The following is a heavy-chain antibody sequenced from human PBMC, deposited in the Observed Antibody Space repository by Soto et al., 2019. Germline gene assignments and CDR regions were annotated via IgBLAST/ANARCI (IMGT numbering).Heavy chain of an antibody. D-gene: IGHD2-2*01. J-gene: IGHJ3*02. Sequence: ASVKVSCKASGYTFTSYYMHWVRQAPGQGLEWMGGFDPEDGETIYAQKFQGRVTMTEDTSTDTAYMELSSLRSEDTAVYYCATDLTYCSSTSCPLNAFDIWGQGTMVTVSS. CDR3: ATDLTYCSSTSCPLNAFDI. CDR2: FDPEDGET. CDR1: GYTFTSYY. V-gene: IGHV1-24*01.